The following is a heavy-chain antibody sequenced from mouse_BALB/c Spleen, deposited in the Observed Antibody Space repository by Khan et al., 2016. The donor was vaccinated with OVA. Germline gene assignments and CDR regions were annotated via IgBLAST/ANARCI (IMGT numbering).Heavy chain of an antibody. J-gene: IGHJ2*01. V-gene: IGHV1-7*01. Sequence: QVQLQQSGAELAKPGASVKMSCKASGYTFINYWILWVKQRPGQGLEWIGSINPGTGDTEYNQNFKDKATLTADNSSSTAYMQLSSLTSEDSAVYYCARRGRQWDFDYWGQGTTLTVSS. CDR3: ARRGRQWDFDY. CDR2: INPGTGDT. D-gene: IGHD1-3*01. CDR1: GYTFINYW.